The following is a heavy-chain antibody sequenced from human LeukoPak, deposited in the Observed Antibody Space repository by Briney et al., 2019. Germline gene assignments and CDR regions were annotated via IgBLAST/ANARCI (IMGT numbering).Heavy chain of an antibody. Sequence: PSETLSLTCTVSGGSISSHYWSWIRQPPGKGLEWIGYIYYSGSTNYNPSLKSRVTIPVDTSENQFSLKLSSVTAADTAVYYCARTAVYDSSGYYYPCYMDVWGKGTTVTVSS. CDR1: GGSISSHY. D-gene: IGHD3-22*01. V-gene: IGHV4-59*11. J-gene: IGHJ6*03. CDR3: ARTAVYDSSGYYYPCYMDV. CDR2: IYYSGST.